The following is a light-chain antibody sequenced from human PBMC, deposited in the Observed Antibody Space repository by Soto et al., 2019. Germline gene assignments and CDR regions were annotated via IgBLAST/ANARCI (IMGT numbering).Light chain of an antibody. J-gene: IGKJ1*01. CDR1: QSVSSSY. CDR2: GAS. Sequence: EIVLTQSPGTLSLSPGERATLSCRASQSVSSSYLAWYQQKPGQAPRLLIFGASGRATGVPDRFSGSGSGTDFAITISRLEPEDFAVYYCQQYGSSQWTFGQGTKVEIK. V-gene: IGKV3-20*01. CDR3: QQYGSSQWT.